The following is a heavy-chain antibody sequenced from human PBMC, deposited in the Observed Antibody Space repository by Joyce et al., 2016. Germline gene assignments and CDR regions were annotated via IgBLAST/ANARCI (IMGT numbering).Heavy chain of an antibody. Sequence: EVQLLESGGGSVQPGGSLSLSCAASGFTFSSYARSWVRQVPGKGLEGVSTISGDTGSTYYGDSVKGRFTISRDNSKSTLYLQMNSLRADETAVDYCAKDLSVHCGSDCYPDYWGQGTLVTVSS. D-gene: IGHD2-21*02. J-gene: IGHJ4*02. V-gene: IGHV3-23*01. CDR3: AKDLSVHCGSDCYPDY. CDR1: GFTFSSYA. CDR2: ISGDTGST.